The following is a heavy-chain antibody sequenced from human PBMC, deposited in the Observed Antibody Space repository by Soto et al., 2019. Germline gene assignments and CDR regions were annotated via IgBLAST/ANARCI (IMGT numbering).Heavy chain of an antibody. CDR3: ARGGYCTGTSCYLDTGMDV. CDR2: IWYDGSNK. V-gene: IGHV3-33*01. J-gene: IGHJ6*02. CDR1: GFTFSSYG. Sequence: GGSLRLSCAASGFTFSSYGMHWVRRAPGKGLEWVTLIWYDGSNKYFAESVKGRFTISRDNSKNTLYLQMDNLRAEDTAVYYCARGGYCTGTSCYLDTGMDVWGQGTTVTVSS. D-gene: IGHD2-2*01.